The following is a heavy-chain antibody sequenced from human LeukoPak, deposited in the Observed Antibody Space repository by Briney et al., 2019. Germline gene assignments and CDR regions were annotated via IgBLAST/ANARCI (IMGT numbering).Heavy chain of an antibody. CDR3: VRGGRRTLVVVATKGGVDY. V-gene: IGHV3-21*01. D-gene: IGHD2-15*01. CDR1: GFTFSSYS. Sequence: GGSLRLSCAASGFTFSSYSMNWVRQAPGKGLEWVSSISSSSSYIYYADSVKGRFTISRDNAKNSLYLQMNSLRAEDTAVYYCVRGGRRTLVVVATKGGVDYWGQGTLVTVSS. CDR2: ISSSSSYI. J-gene: IGHJ4*02.